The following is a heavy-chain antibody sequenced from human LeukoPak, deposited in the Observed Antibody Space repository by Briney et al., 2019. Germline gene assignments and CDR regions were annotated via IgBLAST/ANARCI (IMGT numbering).Heavy chain of an antibody. V-gene: IGHV3-33*06. CDR2: IWYDGSDK. CDR3: ANNFDY. Sequence: GGSLRLPCVASGFTFSNYGMHWVRQAPGKGLEWVAVIWYDGSDKYYADSVKGRFIISRDNSKNTLYLQMNSLRAEDTAVYYCANNFDYWGQGTLVTVSS. CDR1: GFTFSNYG. J-gene: IGHJ4*02.